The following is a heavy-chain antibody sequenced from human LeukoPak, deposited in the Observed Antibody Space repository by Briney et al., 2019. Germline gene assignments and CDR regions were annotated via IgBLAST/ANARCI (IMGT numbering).Heavy chain of an antibody. Sequence: SETLSLTCTVSGGSISSSSYYWGWIRQPPGKGLEWIVSIYYSGSTYYNPSLKSRVTISVYTSKNQFSLKLSSVTAADTAVYYCARRDRNDILTGYYTPFDYWGQGTLVTVSS. D-gene: IGHD3-9*01. J-gene: IGHJ4*02. CDR2: IYYSGST. CDR1: GGSISSSSYY. V-gene: IGHV4-39*01. CDR3: ARRDRNDILTGYYTPFDY.